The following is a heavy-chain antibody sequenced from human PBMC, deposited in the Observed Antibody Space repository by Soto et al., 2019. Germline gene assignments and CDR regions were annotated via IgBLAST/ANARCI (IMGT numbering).Heavy chain of an antibody. CDR2: IGNAGDT. V-gene: IGHV3-13*01. CDR3: ARGHARGWGTFDY. Sequence: EVQLVESGGGLVQPGGSLRLSCAASGFTFSTYDMHWVRLTTGKGLEWVSGIGNAGDTYYQDSVKGRFTISREDAKSSLWLQMNSLTAGDTAVYYCARGHARGWGTFDYWGQGILVIVSS. CDR1: GFTFSTYD. J-gene: IGHJ4*02. D-gene: IGHD3-16*01.